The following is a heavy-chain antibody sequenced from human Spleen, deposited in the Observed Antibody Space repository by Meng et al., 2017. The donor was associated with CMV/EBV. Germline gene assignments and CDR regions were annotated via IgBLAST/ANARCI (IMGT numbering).Heavy chain of an antibody. J-gene: IGHJ6*02. Sequence: ASVKVSCKASGGTFSSYAISWVRQAPGQGLEWMGWISAYNGNTNYAQKLQGRVTMITDTSTSTAYMELRSLRSDDAAVYYCARGGMRDYYYYAMDVWGQGTTVTVSS. CDR1: GGTFSSYA. CDR2: ISAYNGNT. CDR3: ARGGMRDYYYYAMDV. V-gene: IGHV1-18*01. D-gene: IGHD5-12*01.